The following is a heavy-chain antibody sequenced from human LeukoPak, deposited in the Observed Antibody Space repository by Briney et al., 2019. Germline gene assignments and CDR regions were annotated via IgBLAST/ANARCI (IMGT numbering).Heavy chain of an antibody. D-gene: IGHD6-13*01. CDR1: GGTFSSYA. CDR2: IIPIFGTA. J-gene: IGHJ4*02. Sequence: SVKVSCKASGGTFSSYAISWVRQAPGQGLEWMGGIIPIFGTANYAQKFQGRVTITADKSTSTAYIELSSLRSEDTAGYYCARGAPPIAAAADYWGQGTLVTVSS. V-gene: IGHV1-69*06. CDR3: ARGAPPIAAAADY.